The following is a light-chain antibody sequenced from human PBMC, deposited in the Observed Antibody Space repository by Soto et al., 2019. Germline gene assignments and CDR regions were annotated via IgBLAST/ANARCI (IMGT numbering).Light chain of an antibody. Sequence: EIVLTQSPGTLSLSPGERATLSCRASQSVSNNYLAWYQQKPGRAPRLLIYGASNWATGIPDRFSGSGSGTDFTLIISRLEPEDFAVYYCKQYGSSPWTFGQGTKVDIK. V-gene: IGKV3-20*01. CDR1: QSVSNNY. CDR3: KQYGSSPWT. J-gene: IGKJ1*01. CDR2: GAS.